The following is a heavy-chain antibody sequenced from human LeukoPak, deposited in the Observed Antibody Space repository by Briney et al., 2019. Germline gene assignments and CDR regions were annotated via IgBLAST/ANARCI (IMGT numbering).Heavy chain of an antibody. Sequence: SETLSLTCTVSGGSISSGSYYWSWIRQPAGKGLEWIGRIYTSGSTNYNPSLKSRVTISVDTSKNQFSLKLSSVTAADTAVYYCAREIGHWGQGTLVTVSS. V-gene: IGHV4-61*02. CDR2: IYTSGST. D-gene: IGHD2/OR15-2a*01. J-gene: IGHJ4*02. CDR3: AREIGH. CDR1: GGSISSGSYY.